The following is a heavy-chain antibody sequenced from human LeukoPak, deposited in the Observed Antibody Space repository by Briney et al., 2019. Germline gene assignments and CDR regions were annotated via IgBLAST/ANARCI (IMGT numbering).Heavy chain of an antibody. V-gene: IGHV4-34*01. Sequence: SETLSLTCAVYGGSFSGYYWSWIRQPPGKGLEWIGEINHSGSTNYNPSLKSRVTISVDTSKNQFSLKLSSVTAADTAVYYCARAQVGGSCYWGCNFDYWGQGTLVTVSS. J-gene: IGHJ4*02. CDR2: INHSGST. CDR1: GGSFSGYY. CDR3: ARAQVGGSCYWGCNFDY. D-gene: IGHD2-15*01.